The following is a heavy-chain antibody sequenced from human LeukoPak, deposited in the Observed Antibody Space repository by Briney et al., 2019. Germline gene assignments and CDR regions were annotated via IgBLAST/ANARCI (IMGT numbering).Heavy chain of an antibody. V-gene: IGHV4-39*07. D-gene: IGHD6-25*01. Sequence: SETLSLTCTVSGGSISSSSYYWGWIRQPPGKGLEWIGSIYYSGSTYYNPSLKSRVTISVDTSKNQFSLKLSSVTAADTAVYYCARHVYSSARSYYFDYWGQGILVTVSS. J-gene: IGHJ4*02. CDR3: ARHVYSSARSYYFDY. CDR1: GGSISSSSYY. CDR2: IYYSGST.